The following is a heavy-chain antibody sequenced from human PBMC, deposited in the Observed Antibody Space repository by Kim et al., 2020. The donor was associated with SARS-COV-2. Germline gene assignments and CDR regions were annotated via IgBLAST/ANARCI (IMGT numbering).Heavy chain of an antibody. V-gene: IGHV3-30*18. CDR1: GFTFSSYG. Sequence: GGSLRLSCAASGFTFSSYGMHWVRQAPGKGLEWVAVISYDGSNKYYADSVKGRFTISRDNSKNTLYLQMNSLRAEDTAVYYCAKSEGGLRRPFDYWGQGTLVTVSS. CDR3: AKSEGGLRRPFDY. J-gene: IGHJ4*02. D-gene: IGHD3-16*01. CDR2: ISYDGSNK.